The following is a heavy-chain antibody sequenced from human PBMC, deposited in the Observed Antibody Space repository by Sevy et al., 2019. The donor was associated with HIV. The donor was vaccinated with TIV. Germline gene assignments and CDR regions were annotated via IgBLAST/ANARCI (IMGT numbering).Heavy chain of an antibody. CDR2: IGPNSGGT. J-gene: IGHJ5*02. Sequence: ASVKVSCKASGYIFTGYYIHWVRQAPGQGREWMGWIGPNSGGTNYAQKFQGRVTMTRDTSISTAYMELSSLRSDDTAVYYCARVGDITMIESWFDPWGQGTLVTVSS. CDR1: GYIFTGYY. CDR3: ARVGDITMIESWFDP. V-gene: IGHV1-2*02. D-gene: IGHD3-22*01.